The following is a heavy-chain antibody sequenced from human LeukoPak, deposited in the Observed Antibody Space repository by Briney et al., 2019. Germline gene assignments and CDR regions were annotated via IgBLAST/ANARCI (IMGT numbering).Heavy chain of an antibody. CDR2: IKQHGSES. CDR1: GFTFSNSW. CDR3: ATARRDYYYYGMDV. J-gene: IGHJ6*02. V-gene: IGHV3-7*03. Sequence: GGSLRLSCAASGFTFSNSWMSWVRQAPGKGLEWVANIKQHGSESFYVDSVKGRFTISRDNSKNTLYLQMNSLRAEDTAVYYCATARRDYYYYGMDVWGQGTTVTVSS.